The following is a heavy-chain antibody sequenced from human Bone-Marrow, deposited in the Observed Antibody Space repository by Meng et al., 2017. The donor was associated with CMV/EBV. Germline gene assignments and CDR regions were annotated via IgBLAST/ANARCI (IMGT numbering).Heavy chain of an antibody. CDR3: AKILGDYYYYGMDV. CDR1: GFTFSSYA. Sequence: GGSLRLSCAASGFTFSSYAMHWVRQAPGKGLEWVAVISYDGSNKYYADSVKGRFTISRDNSKNTLYVQMNSLRAEDTAVYYCAKILGDYYYYGMDVWGQATTVTASS. V-gene: IGHV3-30-3*02. D-gene: IGHD2/OR15-2a*01. J-gene: IGHJ6*02. CDR2: ISYDGSNK.